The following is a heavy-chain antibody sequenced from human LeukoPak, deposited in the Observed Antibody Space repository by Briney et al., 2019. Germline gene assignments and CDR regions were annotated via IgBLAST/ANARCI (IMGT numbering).Heavy chain of an antibody. Sequence: SETLSLTCTVSGGSMSPYYWNWIRQAPGKGLEWIGYVFYSGNTYYNPSLKSRVTISVDTSKNQFSLKLSSVTAADTAVYYCARVGRYCSGGSCYRAPSYYYYYGMDVWGQGTTVTVSS. J-gene: IGHJ6*02. CDR2: VFYSGNT. V-gene: IGHV4-59*12. CDR1: GGSMSPYY. CDR3: ARVGRYCSGGSCYRAPSYYYYYGMDV. D-gene: IGHD2-15*01.